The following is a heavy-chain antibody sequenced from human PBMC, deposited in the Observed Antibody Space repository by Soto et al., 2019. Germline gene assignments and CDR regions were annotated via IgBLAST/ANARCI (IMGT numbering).Heavy chain of an antibody. J-gene: IGHJ5*02. Sequence: PSETLSLTCAVYGGSFSGYYWSRIRQPPGKGLEWIGEINHSGSTNYNPSLKSRVTISVDTSKNQFSLKLSSVTAADTAVYYCARGRTKDYDFWSGYFWFDPWGQGTLVTVSS. V-gene: IGHV4-34*01. CDR3: ARGRTKDYDFWSGYFWFDP. CDR1: GGSFSGYY. D-gene: IGHD3-3*01. CDR2: INHSGST.